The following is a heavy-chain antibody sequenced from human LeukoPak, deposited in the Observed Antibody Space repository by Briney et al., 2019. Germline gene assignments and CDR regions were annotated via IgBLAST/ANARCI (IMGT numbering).Heavy chain of an antibody. D-gene: IGHD5-24*01. CDR2: ISSSSSTI. J-gene: IGHJ4*02. CDR3: ARVGDGYNVGFDY. V-gene: IGHV3-48*01. Sequence: GGSLRLSCAASGFTFSSYSMNWVRQAPAKGLEWVSYISSSSSTIYYADSVKGRFTISRDNAKNSLYLQMNSLRAEDTAVYYCARVGDGYNVGFDYWGQGTLVTVSS. CDR1: GFTFSSYS.